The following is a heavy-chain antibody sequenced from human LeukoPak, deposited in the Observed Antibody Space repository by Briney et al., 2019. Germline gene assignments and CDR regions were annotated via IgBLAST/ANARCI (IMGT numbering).Heavy chain of an antibody. D-gene: IGHD6-13*01. CDR3: ARAGSPRYYFDY. Sequence: GGSLRLSCAASGFTFSSYAMSWVRQAPGKGLEWVAVISYDGSNKYYADSVKGRFTISRDNSKNTLYLQMNSLRAEDTAVYYCARAGSPRYYFDYWGQGTLVTVSS. V-gene: IGHV3-30-3*01. CDR1: GFTFSSYA. J-gene: IGHJ4*02. CDR2: ISYDGSNK.